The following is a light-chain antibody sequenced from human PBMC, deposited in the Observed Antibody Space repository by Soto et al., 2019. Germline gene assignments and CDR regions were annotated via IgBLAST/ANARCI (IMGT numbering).Light chain of an antibody. J-gene: IGLJ1*01. V-gene: IGLV2-14*03. CDR1: SSDVGGYDY. Sequence: QSALTQPASVSGSPGQSITISCTGTSSDVGGYDYVSWYQQHPGKAPKLIIYDVTARPSGISNRFSGSKSGNTASLTISGLKAEDEADYYCSSYTITNGLDVFGSGTKVTVL. CDR2: DVT. CDR3: SSYTITNGLDV.